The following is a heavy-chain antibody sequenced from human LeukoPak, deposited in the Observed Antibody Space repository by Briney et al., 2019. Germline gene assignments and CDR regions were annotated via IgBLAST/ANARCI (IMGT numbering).Heavy chain of an antibody. CDR2: IVVGSGNT. D-gene: IGHD2-21*02. CDR3: AAVINCGGDCYYYYYMDV. J-gene: IGHJ6*03. V-gene: IGHV1-58*02. CDR1: VFTFTISA. Sequence: GASVTVSFTASVFTFTISAMQWVRQARGQRLEWIGCIVVGSGNTNYAQKFQERVTITRDMSTSTAYMELSSLRSEDTAVYYCAAVINCGGDCYYYYYMDVWGKGTTVTVS.